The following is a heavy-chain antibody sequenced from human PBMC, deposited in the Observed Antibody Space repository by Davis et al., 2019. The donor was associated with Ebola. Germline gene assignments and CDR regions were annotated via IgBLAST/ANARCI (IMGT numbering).Heavy chain of an antibody. V-gene: IGHV5-51*01. Sequence: PGGSLRLSCKGSGYGFTSYWIGWVRQMPGKGLEWMGIIYPGDSDTRYSPSFQGQVTISADKSISTAYLQWSSLKASDTAMYYCARVESGPTMVRGVSWFDPWGQGTLVTVSS. CDR2: IYPGDSDT. D-gene: IGHD3-10*01. J-gene: IGHJ5*02. CDR1: GYGFTSYW. CDR3: ARVESGPTMVRGVSWFDP.